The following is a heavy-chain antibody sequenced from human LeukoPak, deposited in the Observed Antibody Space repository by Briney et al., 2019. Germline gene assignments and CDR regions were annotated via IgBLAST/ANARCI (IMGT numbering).Heavy chain of an antibody. CDR2: IIPIFGTT. D-gene: IGHD3-22*01. Sequence: ASVKVSCKASGGTFSSYAISWVRQAPGQGLEWMGGIIPIFGTTNYAQKLQGRVTITADESTSTAYMELSGLRSEDTAVYYCASRTYTYDSSGYYRRNYYFDYWGQGTLVTVSS. J-gene: IGHJ4*02. V-gene: IGHV1-69*13. CDR1: GGTFSSYA. CDR3: ASRTYTYDSSGYYRRNYYFDY.